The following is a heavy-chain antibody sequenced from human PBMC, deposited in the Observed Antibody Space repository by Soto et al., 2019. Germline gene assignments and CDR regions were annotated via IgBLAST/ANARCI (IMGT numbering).Heavy chain of an antibody. CDR2: VNPKSGNT. CDR1: GYTFTNYD. CDR3: ARIPVTSQRFYYVDV. V-gene: IGHV1-8*01. J-gene: IGHJ6*03. D-gene: IGHD4-17*01. Sequence: QEQLVQSGAEVKKPGASVKVSCKGSGYTFTNYDINWVRQAPGQGLEWMGWVNPKSGNTGYAQKFQGRVSMTRNTSINSAYMELSSLRSEDTAVYFCARIPVTSQRFYYVDVWGEGSTVTVSS.